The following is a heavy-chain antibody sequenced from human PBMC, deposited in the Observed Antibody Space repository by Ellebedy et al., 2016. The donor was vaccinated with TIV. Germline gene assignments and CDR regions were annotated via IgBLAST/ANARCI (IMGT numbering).Heavy chain of an antibody. Sequence: GESLKISCAASGFTFSSYAMSWVRQAPGKGLEWVSAISGSGGSTYYADSVKGRFTISRDNSKNTLYLQMNSLRAEDTAVYYCAKERVAKSLYGMDVWGQGTTVTVSS. CDR1: GFTFSSYA. D-gene: IGHD2-15*01. CDR2: ISGSGGST. V-gene: IGHV3-23*01. CDR3: AKERVAKSLYGMDV. J-gene: IGHJ6*02.